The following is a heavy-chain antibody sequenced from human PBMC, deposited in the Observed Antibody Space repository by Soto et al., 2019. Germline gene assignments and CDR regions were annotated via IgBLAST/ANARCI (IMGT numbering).Heavy chain of an antibody. V-gene: IGHV4-59*01. D-gene: IGHD2-15*01. CDR3: AKRPKGYPHPGGYYYYMDV. CDR2: IYYSGST. CDR1: GGSTSSYY. Sequence: PSETLSLTCTVSGGSTSSYYWNWIRQPPGKGLEWIGYIYYSGSTNYNPSLKSRVTISVDTSKNQFSLKLSSVTAADTAVYYCAKRPKGYPHPGGYYYYMDVWGKGTTVTVSS. J-gene: IGHJ6*03.